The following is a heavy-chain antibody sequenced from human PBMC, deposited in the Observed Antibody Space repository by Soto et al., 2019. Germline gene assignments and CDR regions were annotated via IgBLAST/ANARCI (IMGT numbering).Heavy chain of an antibody. D-gene: IGHD3-22*01. CDR3: AGHSSGVPGYYYGMDV. V-gene: IGHV1-69*12. J-gene: IGHJ6*02. Sequence: QVQLVQSGAEVKKPGSSVKVSCKASGGTFSSYAISWVRQAPGQGLEWMGGIIPIFGTADYAQKFQGRVTIPADESTSTAYMELSSLKYEDTAVYYCAGHSSGVPGYYYGMDVWGQGTTVTASS. CDR1: GGTFSSYA. CDR2: IIPIFGTA.